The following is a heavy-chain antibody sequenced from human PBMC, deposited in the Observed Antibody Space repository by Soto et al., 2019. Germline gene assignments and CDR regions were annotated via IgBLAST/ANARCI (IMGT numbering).Heavy chain of an antibody. CDR2: INPNSGGT. Sequence: ASVKVSCQASGYTFTSYYMHWVRQAAGQGLEWMGWINPNSGGTNYAQKFQGRVTMTRDTSISTAYMELSRLRSDDTAVYYCARERGYSYVHWGFPRMDVWGQGTTVTVSS. D-gene: IGHD5-18*01. V-gene: IGHV1-2*02. CDR1: GYTFTSYY. CDR3: ARERGYSYVHWGFPRMDV. J-gene: IGHJ6*02.